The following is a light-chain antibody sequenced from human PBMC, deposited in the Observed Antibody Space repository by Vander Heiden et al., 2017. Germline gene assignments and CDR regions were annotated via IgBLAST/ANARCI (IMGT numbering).Light chain of an antibody. Sequence: IVMKQSPDLLAACLVKGTTTSWKSSQSVLYSSNNKNYLAWYQQKPGQPPKLLIYWASTRESGVPDRFSGSGSGADFTLTISSLQAEDVAVYYCQQYYSTPLTFGGGTKVEIK. CDR2: WAS. CDR3: QQYYSTPLT. CDR1: QSVLYSSNNKNY. V-gene: IGKV4-1*01. J-gene: IGKJ4*01.